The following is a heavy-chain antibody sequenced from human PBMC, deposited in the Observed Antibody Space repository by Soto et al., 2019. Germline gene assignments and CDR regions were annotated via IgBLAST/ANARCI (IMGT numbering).Heavy chain of an antibody. V-gene: IGHV1-46*01. CDR3: AREMYTTRGSPFDY. CDR1: GYPFTSYY. CDR2: INPSSGRT. Sequence: QVQLVQSGAEVKKPGASVKVSCKASGYPFTSYYVHWVRQAPGQGLGWMGFINPSSGRTSYAQKFPGRVTMTRDTSTSTVYMEVSSLRSEDTAVYYCAREMYTTRGSPFDYWGQRTLVTVSS. D-gene: IGHD3-16*01. J-gene: IGHJ4*02.